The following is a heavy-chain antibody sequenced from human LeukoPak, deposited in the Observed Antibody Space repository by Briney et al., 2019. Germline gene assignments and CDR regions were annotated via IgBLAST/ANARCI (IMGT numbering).Heavy chain of an antibody. J-gene: IGHJ4*02. CDR3: AVGGYSSSSVPFDY. CDR1: GFTFSSYA. CDR2: ISYDGSNK. V-gene: IGHV3-30-3*01. D-gene: IGHD6-6*01. Sequence: PGGSLRLSCAASGFTFSSYAMHWVRQAPGKGLEWVAVISYDGSNKYYADSVKGRFTISRDNSKNTLYLQMHSLRAEDTAMYYCAVGGYSSSSVPFDYWGQGILVTVSS.